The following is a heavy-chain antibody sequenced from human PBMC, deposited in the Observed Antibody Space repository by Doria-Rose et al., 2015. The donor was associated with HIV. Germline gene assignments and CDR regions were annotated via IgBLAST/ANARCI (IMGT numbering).Heavy chain of an antibody. D-gene: IGHD6-13*01. Sequence: SGPVLVKPTETLTLTCTVSGVSLSSPGMGVSWIRQPPGKALEWLAKIFSDDERSYITSLKSRLTISRGTSKSQVVLTMTDMDPVDTATYYCARIKSSRWYHKYYFDFWGQGTLVIVSA. J-gene: IGHJ4*02. V-gene: IGHV2-26*01. CDR2: IFSDDER. CDR3: ARIKSSRWYHKYYFDF. CDR1: GVSLSSPGMG.